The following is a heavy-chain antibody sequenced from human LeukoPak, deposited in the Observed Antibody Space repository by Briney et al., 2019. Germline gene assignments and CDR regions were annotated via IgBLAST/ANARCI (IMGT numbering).Heavy chain of an antibody. J-gene: IGHJ5*02. V-gene: IGHV3-30*02. D-gene: IGHD1-7*01. CDR2: IRYDGSNK. CDR3: AKHWNYEFSWFDP. CDR1: GFTFSSYG. Sequence: GGSLRLSCAAFGFTFSSYGMHWVRQAPGKGLEWVAFIRYDGSNKYYADSVKGRFTISRDNSKNTLYLQMNSLRAEDTAVYYCAKHWNYEFSWFDPWGQGTLVTVSS.